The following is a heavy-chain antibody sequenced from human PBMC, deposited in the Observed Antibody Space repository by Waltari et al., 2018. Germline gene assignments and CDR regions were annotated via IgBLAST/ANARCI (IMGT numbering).Heavy chain of an antibody. CDR3: TRGRSRTWYFDL. CDR1: GFTFDVYA. J-gene: IGHJ2*01. CDR2: IRSKAYGGTT. V-gene: IGHV3-49*03. Sequence: EVQLLESGGGVGQPGRSLRLPCTGPGFTFDVYAMTWLRKAPGKGLEWVGFIRSKAYGGTTDYAASVKGRFTISRDDSKSIAYLQMNSLKTEDTAVYSCTRGRSRTWYFDLWGRGTLVTVSS.